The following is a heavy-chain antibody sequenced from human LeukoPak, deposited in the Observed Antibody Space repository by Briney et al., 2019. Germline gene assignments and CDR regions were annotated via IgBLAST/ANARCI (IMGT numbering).Heavy chain of an antibody. V-gene: IGHV4-31*03. D-gene: IGHD4-11*01. CDR3: AGTVTTANYYSGMDV. Sequence: SETLSRTCTVSGGAISSGGYYWSWIRQHPGKGLEWIGYIYYSGSTYYNPSLKSRVTISVDTSKNQFSLKLSSVTAADTAVYYCAGTVTTANYYSGMDVWGQGTTVTVSS. CDR2: IYYSGST. J-gene: IGHJ6*02. CDR1: GGAISSGGYY.